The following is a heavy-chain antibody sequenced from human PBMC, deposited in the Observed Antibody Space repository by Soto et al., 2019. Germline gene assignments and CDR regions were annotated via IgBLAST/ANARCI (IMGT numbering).Heavy chain of an antibody. J-gene: IGHJ4*02. CDR1: GFTLSGHA. CDR3: ARDIRIRGILGLADY. Sequence: QVQLVESGGDVVQPGTSLRLSCVASGFTLSGHAMHWVHQAPGEGLEWLAIIAADGSREYYADSVKGRFTISRDNSRKTLHLLLTSLIVEDTAISSCARDIRIRGILGLADYWGARTLITVA. V-gene: IGHV3-30-3*01. D-gene: IGHD3-16*01. CDR2: IAADGSRE.